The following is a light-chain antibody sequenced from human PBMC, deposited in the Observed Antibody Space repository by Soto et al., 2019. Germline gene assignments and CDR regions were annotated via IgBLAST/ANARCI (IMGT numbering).Light chain of an antibody. Sequence: DIWMTQSPSSLSASGGDRITISCRASQIIDTWLAWYQQKPGRAPKLLIYKASSLENGVPSRFSGSGSGTEFTLTISSLQPDDFATYYCQQYETYSPWTFGQGTKVDI. CDR1: QIIDTW. CDR3: QQYETYSPWT. J-gene: IGKJ1*01. V-gene: IGKV1-5*03. CDR2: KAS.